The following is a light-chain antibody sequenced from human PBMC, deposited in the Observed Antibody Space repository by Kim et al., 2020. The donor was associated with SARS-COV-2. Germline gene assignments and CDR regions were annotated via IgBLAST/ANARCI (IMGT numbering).Light chain of an antibody. V-gene: IGKV3-15*01. CDR3: QQYNDWPLPT. CDR1: QSVKNN. Sequence: IVMTQSPATLSVSPGERVTLSCRASQSVKNNLAWYQQRPGQAPRLLIYGASTRATDVSARFSGSGSGTEFTLTIRSLQSEDLAVYYCQQYNDWPLPTFGGGTKVDIK. CDR2: GAS. J-gene: IGKJ4*01.